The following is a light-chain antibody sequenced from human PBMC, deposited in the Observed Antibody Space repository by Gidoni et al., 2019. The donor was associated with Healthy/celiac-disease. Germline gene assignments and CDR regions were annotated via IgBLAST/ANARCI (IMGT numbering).Light chain of an antibody. J-gene: IGKJ2*01. CDR1: QSISSW. V-gene: IGKV1-5*03. CDR3: QQYNSYSPYT. Sequence: IHMTQSPSTLSASVGARVTITCRARQSISSWLAWYQQKPGKAPKLLIDKASSLESGVPSRFSGSGSGTEFTLTISSLQPDDFATYYCQQYNSYSPYTFGQGTKLEIK. CDR2: KAS.